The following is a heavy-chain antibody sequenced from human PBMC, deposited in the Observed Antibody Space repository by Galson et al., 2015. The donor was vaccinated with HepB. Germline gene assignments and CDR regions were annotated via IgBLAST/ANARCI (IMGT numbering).Heavy chain of an antibody. Sequence: SLRLSCAASGFTFSSYGMHWVRQAPGKGLEWVAVIWYDGSNKYYADSVKGRFTISRDNSKNTLYLQMNSLRAEDTAVYYCARVHDLRNWYFDLWGRGTLVTVSS. V-gene: IGHV3-33*01. CDR1: GFTFSSYG. CDR2: IWYDGSNK. J-gene: IGHJ2*01. CDR3: ARVHDLRNWYFDL.